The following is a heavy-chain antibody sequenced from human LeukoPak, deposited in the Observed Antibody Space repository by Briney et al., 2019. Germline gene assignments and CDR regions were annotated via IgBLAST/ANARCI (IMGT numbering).Heavy chain of an antibody. CDR3: ARRAPYSYEWSTLDY. Sequence: PSETLSLTCTVSGGSISSYYWSWIRQPPGKGLEWIGYIYYSGSTNYNPSLKGRVTISVDTSKNQFSLKLSSVTAADTAVYYCARRAPYSYEWSTLDYWGQGTLVTVSS. V-gene: IGHV4-59*08. J-gene: IGHJ4*02. D-gene: IGHD5-18*01. CDR1: GGSISSYY. CDR2: IYYSGST.